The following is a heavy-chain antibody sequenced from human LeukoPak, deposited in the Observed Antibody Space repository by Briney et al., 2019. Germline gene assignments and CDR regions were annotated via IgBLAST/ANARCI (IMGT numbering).Heavy chain of an antibody. CDR3: ARGYGDSSGYYHDRDAFDI. CDR1: GASMRSSNFY. Sequence: SETLSLTCTVSGASMRSSNFYWGWLRQSPGKGLEWIGNINYSGLTYFNPSVKSRVTISVDTSKNQFSLKLSSVTAADTAVYYCARGYGDSSGYYHDRDAFDIWGQGTMVTVSS. D-gene: IGHD3-22*01. J-gene: IGHJ3*02. CDR2: INYSGLT. V-gene: IGHV4-39*01.